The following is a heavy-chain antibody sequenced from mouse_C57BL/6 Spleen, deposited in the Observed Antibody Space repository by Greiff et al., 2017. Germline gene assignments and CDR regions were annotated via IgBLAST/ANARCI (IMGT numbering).Heavy chain of an antibody. CDR1: GFTFSDYG. Sequence: EVKLMESGGGLVKPGGSLKLSCAASGFTFSDYGMHWVRQAPEKGLEWVAYISSGSSTIYYADTVKGRFTISRDNAKNTLFLQMTSLRSEDTAMYYCARYDYGSSYLDYWGQGTTLTVSS. D-gene: IGHD1-1*01. CDR2: ISSGSSTI. CDR3: ARYDYGSSYLDY. V-gene: IGHV5-17*01. J-gene: IGHJ2*01.